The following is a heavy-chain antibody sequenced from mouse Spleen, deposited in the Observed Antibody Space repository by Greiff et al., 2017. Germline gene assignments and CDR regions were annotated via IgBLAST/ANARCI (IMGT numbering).Heavy chain of an antibody. D-gene: IGHD4-1*01. V-gene: IGHV5-9-3*01. J-gene: IGHJ3*01. CDR3: ARHLTGTH. CDR1: GFTFSSYA. CDR2: ISSGGSYT. Sequence: EVKLVESGGGLVKPGGSLKLSCAASGFTFSSYAMSWVRQTPEKRLEWVATISSGGSYTYYPDSVKGRFTISRDNAKNTLYLQMSSLRSEDTAMYYCARHLTGTHWGQGTLVTVSA.